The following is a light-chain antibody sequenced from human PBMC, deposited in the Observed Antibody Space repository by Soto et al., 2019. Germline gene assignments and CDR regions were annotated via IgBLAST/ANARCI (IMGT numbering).Light chain of an antibody. CDR2: KAS. Sequence: DIKMTQSPSTLSASIGDRVTITCRASQSITTWLAWYQQKPGKAPKLLIYKASSLESGVPSRFSGGGSGTEFTLTISSLQPDDTVTYYCQQYDIYWTFGQGTKVEIK. CDR3: QQYDIYWT. J-gene: IGKJ1*01. V-gene: IGKV1-5*03. CDR1: QSITTW.